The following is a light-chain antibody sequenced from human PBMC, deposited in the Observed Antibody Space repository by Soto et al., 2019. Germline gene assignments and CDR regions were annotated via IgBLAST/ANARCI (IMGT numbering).Light chain of an antibody. CDR3: QQANSFPLS. CDR2: GAS. Sequence: DIQLTQSPSSVSASVGDRVTLTCRANQTFSSWLAWYHHKPGKAPKLLIYGASTLHSGVPPRFSGGGSGTYFTLTISGLQPEDVGTYYCQQANSFPLSFGGGTKVEIK. V-gene: IGKV1-12*01. CDR1: QTFSSW. J-gene: IGKJ4*01.